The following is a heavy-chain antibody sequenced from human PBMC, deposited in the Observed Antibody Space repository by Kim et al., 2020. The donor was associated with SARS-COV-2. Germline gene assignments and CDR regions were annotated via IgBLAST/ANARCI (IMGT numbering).Heavy chain of an antibody. D-gene: IGHD3-22*01. Sequence: SVKGRFTVSRDNARNTLYLQMDRLRAEDTALYYCAKDHESSGWPTFDYWGQGTQVTVSS. CDR3: AKDHESSGWPTFDY. J-gene: IGHJ4*02. V-gene: IGHV3-33*06.